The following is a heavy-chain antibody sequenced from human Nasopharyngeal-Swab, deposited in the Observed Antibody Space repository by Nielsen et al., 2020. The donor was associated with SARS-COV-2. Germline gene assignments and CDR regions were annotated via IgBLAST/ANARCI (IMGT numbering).Heavy chain of an antibody. CDR3: ARTQFSGMFYYFDF. Sequence: SETLSLTCAVSGVSISSTSWWIWVRQSPGKGLEWIGEILHSGSTNYNPSLKSRATLSVDKSKNRFSLRLNSMTAADTARYYCARTQFSGMFYYFDFWGQGTVVTVSS. D-gene: IGHD1-26*01. CDR2: ILHSGST. V-gene: IGHV4-4*02. J-gene: IGHJ4*02. CDR1: GVSISSTSW.